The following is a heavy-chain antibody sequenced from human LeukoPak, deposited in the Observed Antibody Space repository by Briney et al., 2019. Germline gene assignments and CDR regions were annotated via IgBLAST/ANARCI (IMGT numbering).Heavy chain of an antibody. J-gene: IGHJ3*02. CDR3: ARRSRNGLDAFDI. CDR1: AYTFTGYY. V-gene: IGHV1-2*02. D-gene: IGHD2-8*01. CDR2: IDPNNGDT. Sequence: SVKVSCKASAYTFTGYYLHWVRQAPGQGPEWMGWIDPNNGDTEYAQKFQGRVTMTRVRSISTAYMELSRLTSDDTAVYYCARRSRNGLDAFDIWGQGTMVTVSS.